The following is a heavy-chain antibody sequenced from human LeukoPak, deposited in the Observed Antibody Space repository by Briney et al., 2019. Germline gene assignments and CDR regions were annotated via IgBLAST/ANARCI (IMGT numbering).Heavy chain of an antibody. D-gene: IGHD6-13*01. CDR3: ARVPGTSYYYYYMDV. Sequence: ASVKVSCKASGYTFTAYYIHWVRQAPGQGLEWMGWINPNTGVTNFAQKFQGRVTVTRDTPISTAYMELSRLESDDTAIYYCARVPGTSYYYYYMDVWGRGTTVTVSS. J-gene: IGHJ6*03. V-gene: IGHV1-2*02. CDR2: INPNTGVT. CDR1: GYTFTAYY.